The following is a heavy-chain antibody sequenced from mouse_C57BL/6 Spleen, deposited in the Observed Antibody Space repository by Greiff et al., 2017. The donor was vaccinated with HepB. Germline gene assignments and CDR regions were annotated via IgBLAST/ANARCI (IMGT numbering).Heavy chain of an antibody. D-gene: IGHD1-1*01. CDR2: ISSGGSYT. J-gene: IGHJ4*01. CDR1: GFTFSSYG. CDR3: ARHGDYYGSSYADYYAMDY. V-gene: IGHV5-6*01. Sequence: EVKVVESGGDLVKPGGSLKLSCAASGFTFSSYGMSWVRQTPDKRLEWVATISSGGSYTYYPDSVKGRFTISRDNAKNTLYLQMSSMKSEDTAMYYCARHGDYYGSSYADYYAMDYWGQGTSVTVSS.